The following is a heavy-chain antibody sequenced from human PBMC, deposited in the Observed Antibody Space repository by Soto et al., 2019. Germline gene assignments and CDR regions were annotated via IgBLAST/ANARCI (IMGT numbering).Heavy chain of an antibody. Sequence: EVQLVESGGGLVKPGGSLRLSCAASGFTFSNAWMNWVRQAPGKGLEWVGRIKSKTDGGTTDYAAPVKGRFTISRDKSKNTLYLQMNSLKTEDTAVYYWTTGKRADTAMGYSYYGMDVWGQGTTVTVSS. CDR3: TTGKRADTAMGYSYYGMDV. J-gene: IGHJ6*02. V-gene: IGHV3-15*07. CDR2: IKSKTDGGTT. D-gene: IGHD5-18*01. CDR1: GFTFSNAW.